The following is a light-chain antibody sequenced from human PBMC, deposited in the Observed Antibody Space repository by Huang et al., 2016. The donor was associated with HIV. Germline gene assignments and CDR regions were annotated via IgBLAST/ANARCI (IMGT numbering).Light chain of an antibody. J-gene: IGKJ5*01. Sequence: AVHLTQSPSSLSASVGDTVIISCRSSQDIGTSLAWYQHKTGKAPKLLIPGASSLQAGVPSRFSGDSAGTYFTLFINGLQTEDFATYYCQQLHTYPITFGQGTRLDIK. CDR2: GAS. CDR1: QDIGTS. V-gene: IGKV1-13*02. CDR3: QQLHTYPIT.